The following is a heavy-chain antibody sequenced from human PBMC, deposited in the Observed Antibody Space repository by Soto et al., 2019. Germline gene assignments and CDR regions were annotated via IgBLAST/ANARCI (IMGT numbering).Heavy chain of an antibody. J-gene: IGHJ4*02. V-gene: IGHV1-18*04. CDR1: GYTFTSYG. CDR3: ARRRDSSGYYFDY. CDR2: ISAYNGNT. D-gene: IGHD3-22*01. Sequence: ASVKVSCKASGYTFTSYGISWVRQAPGQGREGMGWISAYNGNTNYAQKLQGRVTITTDTSTSPAYMELRSLRSDDTAVYYCARRRDSSGYYFDYWGQGTLVTVSS.